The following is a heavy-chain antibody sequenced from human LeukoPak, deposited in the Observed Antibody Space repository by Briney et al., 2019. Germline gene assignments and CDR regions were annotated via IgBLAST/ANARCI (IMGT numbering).Heavy chain of an antibody. CDR3: ARHGDSYSWYPLDF. CDR2: IYYSGIT. J-gene: IGHJ4*02. D-gene: IGHD6-13*01. V-gene: IGHV4-39*01. CDR1: GGSISSSSYY. Sequence: SETLFLTCTVSGGSISSSSYYWGWVRQPPGKGLEWIGSIYYSGITHYNPSLKTRVTISVDTSKNQLSLKLSSVTAADTAVYYCARHGDSYSWYPLDFWGQGTLVTVSS.